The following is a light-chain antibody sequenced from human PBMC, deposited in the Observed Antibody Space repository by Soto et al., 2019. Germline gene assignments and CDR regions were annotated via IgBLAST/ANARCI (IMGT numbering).Light chain of an antibody. CDR1: PSVSNS. J-gene: IGKJ2*01. CDR3: QQYDTSPPMYT. Sequence: ESVLTQSPATLSLSPGERATLSCRASPSVSNSLAWYQQKPDQSPRLLIYATSTRAAGIPDRFSGSGSGTDFTLTISRLEPDDVAVYYCQQYDTSPPMYTFGQGTKVDIK. CDR2: ATS. V-gene: IGKV3-20*01.